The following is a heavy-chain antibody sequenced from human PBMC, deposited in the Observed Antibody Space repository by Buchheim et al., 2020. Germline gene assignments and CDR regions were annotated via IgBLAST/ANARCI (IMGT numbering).Heavy chain of an antibody. V-gene: IGHV4-34*01. CDR1: GGSFSGYY. Sequence: QVQLQQWGAGLLKPSETLSLTCAVYGGSFSGYYWSWIRQPPGKGLEWIGEINHSGSTNYNPSLKSRVTISVDTSKNQFSLKLSSVTAADTAVYYCARGRHLLYYYDSSGYRYGMDVWGQGTT. J-gene: IGHJ6*02. CDR2: INHSGST. D-gene: IGHD3-22*01. CDR3: ARGRHLLYYYDSSGYRYGMDV.